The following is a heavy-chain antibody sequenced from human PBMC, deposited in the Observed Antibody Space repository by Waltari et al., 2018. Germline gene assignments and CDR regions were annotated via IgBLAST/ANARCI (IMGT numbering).Heavy chain of an antibody. J-gene: IGHJ4*02. V-gene: IGHV4-59*01. D-gene: IGHD6-6*01. CDR1: GGPISVYH. CDR3: ATLAGTGSSSYLHDY. Sequence: QVQLQESVPGLVKPSETLSLPSTVSGGPISVYHWTWRRPPPGKRLEWIGYIYYYGSTNYNPSLARRVTISVDTSKNQFSLNLRSVTAADTAVYFCATLAGTGSSSYLHDYWGKGTLVTVSS. CDR2: IYYYGST.